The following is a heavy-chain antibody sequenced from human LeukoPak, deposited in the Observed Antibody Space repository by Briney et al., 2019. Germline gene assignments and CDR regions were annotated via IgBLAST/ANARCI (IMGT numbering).Heavy chain of an antibody. CDR1: GFTFSDYY. D-gene: IGHD6-13*01. J-gene: IGHJ3*02. CDR3: ARAHLGSSWAANAFDI. V-gene: IGHV3-11*01. Sequence: GGSLRLSCAASGFTFSDYYMSWIRQAPGKGLGWVSYISSSGSTIYYADSVKGRFTISRDNAKNSLYLQMNSLRAEDTAVYYCARAHLGSSWAANAFDIWGQGTMVTVSS. CDR2: ISSSGSTI.